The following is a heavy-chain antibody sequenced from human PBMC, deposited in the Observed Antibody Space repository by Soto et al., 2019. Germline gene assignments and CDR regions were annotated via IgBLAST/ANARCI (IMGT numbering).Heavy chain of an antibody. V-gene: IGHV3-15*07. CDR1: GFTFSDAW. CDR2: INSKADGGTT. Sequence: EVQLVESGGGLVKPGGSLRLSCAASGFTFSDAWINWVRQAPGKGLEWVGRINSKADGGTTDFAELVKGRSAISRDDSKDMDYLQMNSLKSDETAVDYCTTFSLFTLTRVRFDFWGHGTLVTVSS. CDR3: TTFSLFTLTRVRFDF. J-gene: IGHJ4*01.